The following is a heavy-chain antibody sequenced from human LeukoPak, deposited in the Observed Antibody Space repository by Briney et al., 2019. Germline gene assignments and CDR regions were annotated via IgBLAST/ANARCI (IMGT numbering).Heavy chain of an antibody. CDR3: ARRGITGTNKDAFDI. CDR2: INPNSGGT. J-gene: IGHJ3*02. CDR1: GYTFTSYG. V-gene: IGHV1-2*02. D-gene: IGHD1-7*01. Sequence: GASVKVSCKASGYTFTSYGISWVRQAPGQGLEWMGWINPNSGGTNYAQKFQGRVTMTRDTSISTAYMELSRLRSDDTAVYYCARRGITGTNKDAFDIWGQGTMVTVSS.